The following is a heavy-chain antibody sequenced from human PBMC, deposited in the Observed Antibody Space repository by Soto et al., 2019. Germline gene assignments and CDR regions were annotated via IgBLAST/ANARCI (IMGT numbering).Heavy chain of an antibody. J-gene: IGHJ3*02. D-gene: IGHD3-16*01. CDR1: GGSISSGGYY. CDR2: IYYSGST. CDR3: ARERRNRFQIHAFDI. Sequence: NTSETLSLTCTVSGGSISSGGYYWSWIRQHPGKGLEWIGYIYYSGSTYYNPSLKSRATISVDTSKNQFSLKLSSVTAADTAVYYCARERRNRFQIHAFDIWGQGTMVTVSS. V-gene: IGHV4-31*03.